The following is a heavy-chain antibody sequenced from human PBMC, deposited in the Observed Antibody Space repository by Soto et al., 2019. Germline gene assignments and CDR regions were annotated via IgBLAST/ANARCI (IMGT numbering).Heavy chain of an antibody. V-gene: IGHV3-23*01. CDR3: AKARSITIFGVVANPFDP. Sequence: GGSLRLSCAASGFTFSSYAMSWVRQAPGKGLEWVPAISGSGGSTYSADSVKGRFTISRDNSKKTLYLQMNSLRAEDTAVYYCAKARSITIFGVVANPFDPWGQGTLVTVSS. CDR1: GFTFSSYA. CDR2: ISGSGGST. D-gene: IGHD3-3*01. J-gene: IGHJ5*02.